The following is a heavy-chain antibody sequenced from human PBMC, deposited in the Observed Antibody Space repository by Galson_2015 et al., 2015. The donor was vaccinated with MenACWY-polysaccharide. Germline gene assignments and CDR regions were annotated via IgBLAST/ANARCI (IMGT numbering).Heavy chain of an antibody. CDR3: AGIPATETSYGWFDP. V-gene: IGHV4-31*11. Sequence: TLSLTCAVSGASISSGRHYWSWFRQYPGENLEWIAYIYYTGRSNYNPSLRSRVTISIDMSKNQFSLNLSSVTAADTAVYFCAGIPATETSYGWFDPWGQGTLVTVSS. CDR2: IYYTGRS. D-gene: IGHD4-17*01. J-gene: IGHJ5*02. CDR1: GASISSGRHY.